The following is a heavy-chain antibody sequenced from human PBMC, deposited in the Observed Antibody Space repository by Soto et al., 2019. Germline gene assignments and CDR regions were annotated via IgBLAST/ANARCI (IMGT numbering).Heavy chain of an antibody. Sequence: QVQRVESGGGVVQPGRSLRLSCAASGFTFSSYGMHWVRQAPGKGLEWVAVIWYDGSNKYYADSVKGRFTIARDNSKNTLYLQMNSLRAEDTAVYYCARDWSAVAGSRFDYWGQGTLVTVSS. CDR1: GFTFSSYG. CDR3: ARDWSAVAGSRFDY. CDR2: IWYDGSNK. V-gene: IGHV3-33*01. J-gene: IGHJ4*02. D-gene: IGHD6-19*01.